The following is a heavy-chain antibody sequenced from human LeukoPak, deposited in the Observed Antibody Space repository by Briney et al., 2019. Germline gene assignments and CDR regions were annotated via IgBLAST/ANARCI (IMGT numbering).Heavy chain of an antibody. CDR3: ARASFQRWLQLGGD. V-gene: IGHV3-48*02. CDR2: ISSSSGTI. D-gene: IGHD5-24*01. J-gene: IGHJ4*02. Sequence: GGSLRLSCAASGFIFSSYSMNWVRQAPGKGLEWVSYISSSSGTIYYADSVKGRFSITRDNAKNSLYLQMNSLRDEDTAVYYCARASFQRWLQLGGDWGQGTLVTVSS. CDR1: GFIFSSYS.